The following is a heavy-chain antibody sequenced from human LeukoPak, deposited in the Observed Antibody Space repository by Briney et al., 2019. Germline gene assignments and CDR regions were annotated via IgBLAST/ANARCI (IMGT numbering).Heavy chain of an antibody. Sequence: GGSLRLSCAASGFIFSDYGMHGGRQAPGRGLEFVSRISSNGGTTYYADSLKGRFTISRDNSKNTVYLQMASLRPEDMAVYYCARVPFSSGWYDYWGQGTLVTVSS. CDR2: ISSNGGTT. J-gene: IGHJ4*02. D-gene: IGHD6-19*01. V-gene: IGHV3-64*02. CDR3: ARVPFSSGWYDY. CDR1: GFIFSDYG.